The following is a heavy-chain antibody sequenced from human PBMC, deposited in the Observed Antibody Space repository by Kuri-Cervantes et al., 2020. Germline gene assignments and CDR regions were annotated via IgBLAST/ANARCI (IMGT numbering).Heavy chain of an antibody. J-gene: IGHJ6*02. Sequence: GESLKISCAASGFTFSSYGMHWVRQAPGKGLEWVAVISYDGSNKYYADSVKGRFTISRDNSKNTLYLQMNSLRAEDTAVYYCARRPVDCSGGSCYSYYYYGMDVWGQGTTVTVSS. CDR3: ARRPVDCSGGSCYSYYYYGMDV. CDR1: GFTFSSYG. D-gene: IGHD2-15*01. CDR2: ISYDGSNK. V-gene: IGHV3-30*03.